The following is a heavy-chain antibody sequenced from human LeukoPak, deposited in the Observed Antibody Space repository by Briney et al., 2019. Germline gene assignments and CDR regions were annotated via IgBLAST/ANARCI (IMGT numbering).Heavy chain of an antibody. CDR2: LDDRGST. J-gene: IGHJ4*02. CDR3: ARLHMIEGISTGSFDY. Sequence: PSETLSLTCAVYGGSLNNYFWSWVRQSPGKELEWIGELDDRGSTNNNPSLESRITVSVDTSKNQFSLKLSSVTAADTAMYFCARLHMIEGISTGSFDYWGQGTPVTVS. V-gene: IGHV4-34*01. CDR1: GGSLNNYF. D-gene: IGHD3-9*01.